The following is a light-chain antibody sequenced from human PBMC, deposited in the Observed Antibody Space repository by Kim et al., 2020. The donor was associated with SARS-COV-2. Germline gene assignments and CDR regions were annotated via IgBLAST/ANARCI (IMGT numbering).Light chain of an antibody. CDR3: QSYDSSLSARV. V-gene: IGLV1-40*01. J-gene: IGLJ3*02. CDR2: GDN. CDR1: TSTLGAGYH. Sequence: QGVTISRAGRTSTLGAGYHANWNQQLPGTAPKLLSYGDNKRPSGVPDRFSGSRSGTSASLAVTGLQAEDEADYYCQSYDSSLSARVFGGGTQLTVL.